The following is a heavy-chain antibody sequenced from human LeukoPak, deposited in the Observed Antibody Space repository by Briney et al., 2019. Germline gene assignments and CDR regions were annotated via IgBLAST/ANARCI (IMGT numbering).Heavy chain of an antibody. V-gene: IGHV4-4*02. CDR3: AREGGFFRPLDY. Sequence: SETLSLTCGVSGGSITTTNWWTWVRQPPGKGLEWIGEVHLDGRTNYNPSLKSRLTMSVDLSENHISLKLTSVTAADTAVYYCAREGGFFRPLDYSGQGTLVTVSS. D-gene: IGHD3-3*01. J-gene: IGHJ4*02. CDR1: GGSITTTNW. CDR2: VHLDGRT.